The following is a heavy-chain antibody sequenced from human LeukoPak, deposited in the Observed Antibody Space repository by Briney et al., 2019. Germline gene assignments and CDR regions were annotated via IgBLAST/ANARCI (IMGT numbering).Heavy chain of an antibody. D-gene: IGHD1-26*01. Sequence: GGSLRLXCAASGFTFTKYNMNWVRQAPGKGLEWISYISTGSGTIYYADSVKGRFTISRDNANNSLTLQMTSLRADDTAIYYCARMSGIYYFDSWGQGTLVTVSS. CDR2: ISTGSGTI. J-gene: IGHJ4*02. V-gene: IGHV3-48*01. CDR3: ARMSGIYYFDS. CDR1: GFTFTKYN.